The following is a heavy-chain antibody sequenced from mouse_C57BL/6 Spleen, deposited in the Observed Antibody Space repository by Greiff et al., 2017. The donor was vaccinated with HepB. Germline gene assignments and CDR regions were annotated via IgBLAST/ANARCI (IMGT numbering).Heavy chain of an antibody. CDR1: GFTFSDYG. Sequence: EVQVVESGGGLVKPGGSLKLSCAASGFTFSDYGMHWVRQAPEKGLEWVAYISSGSSTIYYADTVKGRFTISRDNAKNTLFLQMTSLRSEDTAMYYCARSGDRAWFAYWGQGTLVTVSA. J-gene: IGHJ3*01. CDR2: ISSGSSTI. D-gene: IGHD3-2*01. V-gene: IGHV5-17*01. CDR3: ARSGDRAWFAY.